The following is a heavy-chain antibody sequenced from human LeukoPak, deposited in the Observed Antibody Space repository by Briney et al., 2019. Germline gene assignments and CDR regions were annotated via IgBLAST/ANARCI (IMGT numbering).Heavy chain of an antibody. V-gene: IGHV3-48*02. CDR3: AREYYYGSSGYFDS. J-gene: IGHJ4*02. D-gene: IGHD3-22*01. CDR2: ISSSSTTI. Sequence: PGGSLSFSCVAPGFTFGSNNINWVRKAPGKGLKWLSYISSSSTTIYYADSVKGRFTISRDNAKNSLYLQMNSLRDEDTAVYYCAREYYYGSSGYFDSWGQGTLVTVSS. CDR1: GFTFGSNN.